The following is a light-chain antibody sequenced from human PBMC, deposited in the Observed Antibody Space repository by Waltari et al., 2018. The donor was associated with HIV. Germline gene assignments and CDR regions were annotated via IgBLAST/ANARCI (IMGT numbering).Light chain of an antibody. J-gene: IGLJ1*01. Sequence: QSVLTQPPSASGTPGQRVAISCSGSSSNIGRNYVYWYQQVPGAAPKLPPYRNNQRHAGVPDRFSGSKSGASASLAISGLRSDDEADYYCAAWDDSLKNYVFGTGTRVTVL. CDR3: AAWDDSLKNYV. CDR1: SSNIGRNY. V-gene: IGLV1-47*01. CDR2: RNN.